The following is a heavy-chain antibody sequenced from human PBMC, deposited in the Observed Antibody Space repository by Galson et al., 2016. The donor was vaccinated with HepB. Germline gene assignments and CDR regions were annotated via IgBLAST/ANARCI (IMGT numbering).Heavy chain of an antibody. D-gene: IGHD3-10*01. CDR1: GYSFPDYW. Sequence: QSGAEVKKPGESLKISCQTSGYSFPDYWIAWVRQMPGKGLEWMAIIHPGDSDTRCSPSFQGQVTVSVDKSITTAYLKWSSLKASDTAMYYCAKENGYASGRPFDYWGQGTLVNVSS. CDR3: AKENGYASGRPFDY. CDR2: IHPGDSDT. V-gene: IGHV5-51*01. J-gene: IGHJ4*02.